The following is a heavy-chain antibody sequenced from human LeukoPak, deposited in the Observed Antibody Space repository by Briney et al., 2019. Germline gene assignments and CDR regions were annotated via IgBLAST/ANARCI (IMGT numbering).Heavy chain of an antibody. Sequence: SETLSLTCTVSGGSMTSYYWSWIRQPPGKGLVWIGYVYYSGSTDYNPSLKSRVTISVDTSKNQFSLKLSSVTAADPTFYYCARDWGSSLWYFDLWGRGTLVTVSS. D-gene: IGHD3-16*01. CDR3: ARDWGSSLWYFDL. CDR2: VYYSGST. J-gene: IGHJ2*01. V-gene: IGHV4-59*01. CDR1: GGSMTSYY.